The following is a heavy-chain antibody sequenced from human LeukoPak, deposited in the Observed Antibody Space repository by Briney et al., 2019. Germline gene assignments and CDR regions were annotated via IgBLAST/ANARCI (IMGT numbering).Heavy chain of an antibody. D-gene: IGHD5-18*01. J-gene: IGHJ3*02. CDR2: IYYGGST. CDR1: GYSISSGYY. Sequence: SETLSLTCTVSGYSISSGYYWGWIRQPPGKGLEWIGSIYYGGSTYYNPSLKSRVTISVDTSKNQFSLKLRSVTAADTAVYYCARDGLWIQNAFDIWGQGTMVTVSS. V-gene: IGHV4-38-2*02. CDR3: ARDGLWIQNAFDI.